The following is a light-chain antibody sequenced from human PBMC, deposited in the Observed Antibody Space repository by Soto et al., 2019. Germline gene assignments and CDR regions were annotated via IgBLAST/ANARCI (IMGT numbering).Light chain of an antibody. V-gene: IGKV1-5*03. CDR3: QQYKSYPYT. CDR1: QSISSW. CDR2: QAS. Sequence: DIQMTQSPSTLSASVGDRVTITCRASQSISSWLAWYQQKPGKAHKLLIYQASYLESGVPSRFSGSASGTDFTLTISSLQPDDFATYYCQQYKSYPYTFGQETKVEIK. J-gene: IGKJ2*01.